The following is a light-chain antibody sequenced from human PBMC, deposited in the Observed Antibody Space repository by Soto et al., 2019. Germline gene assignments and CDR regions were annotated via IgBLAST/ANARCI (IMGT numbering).Light chain of an antibody. V-gene: IGKV1-39*01. CDR3: QHSYSSPT. Sequence: DIQMTQSPSSLSASVGDRVTITCRACQNIFTYLNWYQQRPGKAPNLLIYAASNLQSGVPSRFSGSGSGTDFTLTISSLQPEDFATYYCQHSYSSPTFGQGTKLEIK. CDR1: QNIFTY. CDR2: AAS. J-gene: IGKJ2*01.